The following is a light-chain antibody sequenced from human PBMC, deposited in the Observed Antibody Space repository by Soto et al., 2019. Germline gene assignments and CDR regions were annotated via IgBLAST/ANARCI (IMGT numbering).Light chain of an antibody. CDR1: SNEVGGYNY. J-gene: IGLJ1*01. CDR2: EVS. V-gene: IGLV2-8*01. Sequence: QSVLTQPPSASGSPGQSVTISCTGTSNEVGGYNYVSWYQQHPGKAPKLMIYEVSKRPSGVPDRFSGSKSGNTASLTVSGLQAEDEADYYCSSYAGSNNYVFGTGTKVTVL. CDR3: SSYAGSNNYV.